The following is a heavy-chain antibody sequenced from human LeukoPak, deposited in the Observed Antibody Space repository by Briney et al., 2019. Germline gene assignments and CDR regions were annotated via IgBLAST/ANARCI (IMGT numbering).Heavy chain of an antibody. V-gene: IGHV3-21*01. D-gene: IGHD2-8*01. J-gene: IGHJ4*02. Sequence: GGSLRLSCAASGFTFSSYTMNWVRQAPGKGLEWVSFISTSSNYIYYADSVKGRFTISRDNAKNSLYLQMNSLRAEDTAVYYCARALIGYYFDYWGQGTLVTVSS. CDR2: ISTSSNYI. CDR1: GFTFSSYT. CDR3: ARALIGYYFDY.